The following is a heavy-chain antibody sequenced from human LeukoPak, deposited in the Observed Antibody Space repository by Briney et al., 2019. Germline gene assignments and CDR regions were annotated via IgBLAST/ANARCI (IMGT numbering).Heavy chain of an antibody. D-gene: IGHD6-13*01. V-gene: IGHV3-20*01. CDR3: ARDYRGAAAGTDY. Sequence: TGGSLRLSCAAAGSTFDDYGMSWVRQAPGKGLEWVSGINWNGGSTGYADSVKGRFTISRDNAKNSLYLQMNSLRAEDTALYHCARDYRGAAAGTDYWGQGTLVTVSS. CDR1: GSTFDDYG. J-gene: IGHJ4*02. CDR2: INWNGGST.